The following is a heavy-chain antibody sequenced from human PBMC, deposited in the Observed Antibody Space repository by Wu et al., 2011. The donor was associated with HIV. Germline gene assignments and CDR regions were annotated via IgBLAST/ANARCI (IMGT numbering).Heavy chain of an antibody. D-gene: IGHD5-24*01. J-gene: IGHJ5*02. V-gene: IGHV1-69*14. CDR3: ALTKGGMATTEEFDP. CDR1: GGTFSSYS. Sequence: QVQLVQSGAEVEKPGSSVKVSCKASGGTFSSYSISWVRQAPGQGLEWMGGIIPIFPTANYAQKFQGRVTITADKSTSTAYMELSSLRSEDTAVYYCALTKGGMATTEEFDPWGQGTLVTVSS. CDR2: IIPIFPTA.